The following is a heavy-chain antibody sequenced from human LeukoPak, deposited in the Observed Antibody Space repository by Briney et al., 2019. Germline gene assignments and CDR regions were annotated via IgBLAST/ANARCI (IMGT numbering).Heavy chain of an antibody. Sequence: ASVKVSCKASGYTFTGYYMNWVRQAPGQGLEWMGWINPNSGANNYAQKFQGRVTMTRDTSISTTYMELSRLRSDDTAVYYCARDYGSGSYSSEFDYWGQGTLVTVSS. CDR2: INPNSGAN. CDR3: ARDYGSGSYSSEFDY. V-gene: IGHV1-2*02. J-gene: IGHJ4*02. D-gene: IGHD3-10*01. CDR1: GYTFTGYY.